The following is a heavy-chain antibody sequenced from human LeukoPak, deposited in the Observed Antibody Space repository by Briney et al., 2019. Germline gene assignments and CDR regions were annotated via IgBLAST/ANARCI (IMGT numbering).Heavy chain of an antibody. V-gene: IGHV3-33*06. Sequence: GGSLRLFCAACGFTFRHYGMQWVRQARGKGLEWLAVTSNNGSKTHYVDSVKGRFTISRDNSKSTLYLQMDSLGAEDTAVYHCAKDASGPYASLFDPWGQGTLVIVSS. CDR3: AKDASGPYASLFDP. CDR2: TSNNGSKT. J-gene: IGHJ5*02. CDR1: GFTFRHYG. D-gene: IGHD7-27*01.